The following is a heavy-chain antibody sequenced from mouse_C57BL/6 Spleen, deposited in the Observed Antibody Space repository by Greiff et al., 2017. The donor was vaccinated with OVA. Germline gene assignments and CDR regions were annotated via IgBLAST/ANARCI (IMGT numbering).Heavy chain of an antibody. CDR1: GFTFSSYA. J-gene: IGHJ4*01. CDR3: TRDPEYGSSYVAMDY. CDR2: ISSGGDYI. V-gene: IGHV5-9-1*02. D-gene: IGHD1-1*01. Sequence: EVQGVESGEGLVKPGGSLKLSCAASGFTFSSYAMSWVRQTPEKRLEWVAYISSGGDYIYYAATVKGRFTISRDNARNTLYLQMSSLKSEDTAMYDCTRDPEYGSSYVAMDYWGQGTSVTVSS.